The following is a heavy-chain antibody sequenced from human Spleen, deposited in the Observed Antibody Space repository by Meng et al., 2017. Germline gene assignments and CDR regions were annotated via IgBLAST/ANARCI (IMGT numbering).Heavy chain of an antibody. CDR3: VRDGDNYDFDY. Sequence: VQLVESGGGVVQPGRSLRLSCATSGFTLTNYAMHWVRQAPGKGLVWVSRIKSDGSHTAYADSVKGRFTISRDNAKNTLYLQMNSLRAEDTALYYCVRDGDNYDFDYWGQGTLVTVSS. V-gene: IGHV3-74*01. J-gene: IGHJ4*02. CDR2: IKSDGSHT. CDR1: GFTLTNYA. D-gene: IGHD4-11*01.